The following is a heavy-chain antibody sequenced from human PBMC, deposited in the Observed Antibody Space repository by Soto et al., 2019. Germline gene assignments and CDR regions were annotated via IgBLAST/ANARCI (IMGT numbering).Heavy chain of an antibody. CDR1: GGSIISYS. CDR2: IYYSGST. D-gene: IGHD4-17*01. J-gene: IGHJ4*02. Sequence: QVQLQESGPELVKPSETLSLTCPSPGGSIISYSWSWIRQPPGRGLEWIGYIYYSGSTNYNPSLKSRVTISVDTSKNQFSLKLSSVTAADTAVYYCARTYLTTARGYFDYWGQGTLVTVSS. V-gene: IGHV4-59*01. CDR3: ARTYLTTARGYFDY.